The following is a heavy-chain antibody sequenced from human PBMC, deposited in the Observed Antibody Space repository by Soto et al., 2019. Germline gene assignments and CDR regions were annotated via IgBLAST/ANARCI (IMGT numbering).Heavy chain of an antibody. Sequence: GASVKVSCKASGYTFTSSGFLWVRQAPGQGLEWMGWISAYNGNTNYAQKFQDRVTMTTDKSTSTAHMELRSLRSDDTAVYYCGRAAYSSAWPWDPHDYWRQGTLVTVP. V-gene: IGHV1-18*01. CDR1: GYTFTSSG. CDR2: ISAYNGNT. CDR3: GRAAYSSAWPWDPHDY. J-gene: IGHJ4*02. D-gene: IGHD6-19*01.